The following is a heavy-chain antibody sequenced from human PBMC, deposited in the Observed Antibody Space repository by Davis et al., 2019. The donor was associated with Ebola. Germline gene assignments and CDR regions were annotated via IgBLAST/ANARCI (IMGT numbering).Heavy chain of an antibody. CDR1: GGSISSGGYY. V-gene: IGHV4-31*03. J-gene: IGHJ4*02. Sequence: SETLSLTCTVSGGSISSGGYYWSWIRQHPGKGLEWIGYIYYSGSTYYNPSLKSRVTISVDTSKNQFSLKLSSVTAADTAVYYCARATRYYYDSSGYYSGWYFDYWGQGTLVTVSS. CDR3: ARATRYYYDSSGYYSGWYFDY. D-gene: IGHD3-22*01. CDR2: IYYSGST.